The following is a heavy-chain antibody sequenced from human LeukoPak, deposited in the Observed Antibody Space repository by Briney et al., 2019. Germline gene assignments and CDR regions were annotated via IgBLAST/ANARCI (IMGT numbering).Heavy chain of an antibody. CDR2: INPGGSEE. J-gene: IGHJ4*02. V-gene: IGHV3-7*01. Sequence: PGGSLRLSCAASGFTFSAYWMTWVRQAPGKGLEWVAVINPGGSEEYYVDSVEGRLTTSRDNAKSSVYLQVDSLRSEDTAVYYCARQSKGDFAWGQGTLVTVSS. CDR3: ARQSKGDFA. CDR1: GFTFSAYW. D-gene: IGHD2-21*02.